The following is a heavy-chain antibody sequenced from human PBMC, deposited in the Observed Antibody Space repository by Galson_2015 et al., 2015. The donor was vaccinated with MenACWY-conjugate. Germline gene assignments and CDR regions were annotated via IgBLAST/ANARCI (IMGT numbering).Heavy chain of an antibody. J-gene: IGHJ3*02. V-gene: IGHV3-30*01. Sequence: SLRLSCAASGFTFSSYTMHWVRQAPGKGLEWVAVISSEGSNKNYVDSAKGRFTISRDNSKSTVYLQMNAVRAEDTAVYYCAGEARIYACDIWGQGTMVTVSS. CDR2: ISSEGSNK. CDR3: AGEARIYACDI. D-gene: IGHD2-15*01. CDR1: GFTFSSYT.